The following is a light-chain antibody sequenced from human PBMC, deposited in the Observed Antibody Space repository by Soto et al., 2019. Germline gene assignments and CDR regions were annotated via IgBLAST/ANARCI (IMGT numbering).Light chain of an antibody. Sequence: DIQMTQSPSTLSASVGDRVTISCRASQSISGWLAWYQQRPGKAPKVLIYDASKLESGVPSRFSGSGSGTDFTLSTSSLLPDDFAAYYCERYYSFSTYTFGLGTKLDIK. V-gene: IGKV1-5*01. CDR1: QSISGW. CDR3: ERYYSFSTYT. J-gene: IGKJ2*01. CDR2: DAS.